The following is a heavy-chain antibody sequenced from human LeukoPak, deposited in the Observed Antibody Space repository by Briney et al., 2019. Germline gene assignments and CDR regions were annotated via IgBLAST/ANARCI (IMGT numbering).Heavy chain of an antibody. CDR1: GGSVRSDSYY. CDR3: VREAATDYYDSSGYYRQTEVFDA. D-gene: IGHD3-22*01. CDR2: VYYSGST. J-gene: IGHJ3*01. V-gene: IGHV4-61*01. Sequence: SETLSLTCTVSGGSVRSDSYYWSWIRQPPGKGLEWIGYVYYSGSTNYNPSLKSRVTISVVTSKNQFSLKLRSVTAADTAVYYCVREAATDYYDSSGYYRQTEVFDAWGQGTMVTVSS.